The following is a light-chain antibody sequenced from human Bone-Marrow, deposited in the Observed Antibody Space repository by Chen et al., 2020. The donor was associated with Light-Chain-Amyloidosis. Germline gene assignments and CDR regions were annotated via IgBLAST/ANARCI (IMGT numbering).Light chain of an antibody. CDR2: EDD. CDR1: SGSIATNY. CDR3: QSYQGSSQGV. Sequence: KFMLTQPHSVSESPGKTVIISCTRSSGSIATNYVQWYQQRPGSSPTTVIYEDDQRPSGVPDRFSGSIDRSSNSAALTISGLKTEDEADYYCQSYQGSSQGVFGGGTKLTVL. J-gene: IGLJ3*02. V-gene: IGLV6-57*01.